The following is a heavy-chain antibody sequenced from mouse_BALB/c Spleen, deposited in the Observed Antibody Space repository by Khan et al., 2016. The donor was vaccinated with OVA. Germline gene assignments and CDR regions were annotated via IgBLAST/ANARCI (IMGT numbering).Heavy chain of an antibody. CDR2: INPSTGYT. V-gene: IGHV1-7*01. Sequence: VQLQESGAELANPGASVKMSCKASGYTFTTYWMHWVKQRPGQGLEWIGYINPSTGYTEYNQKFKDKATLTTDKSSSTAYMQLSSLTSEDSAIDDSARGGLFGVFVYWGQGTLVTVSA. D-gene: IGHD1-1*02. CDR1: GYTFTTYW. J-gene: IGHJ3*01. CDR3: ARGGLFGVFVY.